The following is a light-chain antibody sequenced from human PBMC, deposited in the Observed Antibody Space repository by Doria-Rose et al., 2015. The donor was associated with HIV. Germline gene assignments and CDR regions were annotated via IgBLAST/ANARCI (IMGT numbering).Light chain of an antibody. CDR2: WAS. V-gene: IGKV4-1*01. CDR1: QRLLYTSKNY. J-gene: IGKJ3*01. CDR3: QQYYDTPS. Sequence: DIRLTQSPESLGMSLGERATLNCKSNQRLLYTSKNYLAWYQQKPGQHPKLLIYWASTRQSGVTDRFSGSGSGTDFTLTISSLEAEGVAVYYCQQYYDTPSFGPGTTVDIK.